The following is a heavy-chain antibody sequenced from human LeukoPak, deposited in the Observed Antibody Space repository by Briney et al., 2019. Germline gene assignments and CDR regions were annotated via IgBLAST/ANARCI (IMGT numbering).Heavy chain of an antibody. J-gene: IGHJ4*02. CDR3: ARHDRWFGELPLFDY. V-gene: IGHV4-61*05. CDR2: IYYSGST. CDR1: GASISSSSYY. D-gene: IGHD3-10*01. Sequence: PSETLSLTCTVSGASISSSSYYWGWIRQPPGKGLEWIGYIYYSGSTNYNPSLKSRVTISVDTSKNQFSLKLSSVTAADTAVYYCARHDRWFGELPLFDYWGQGTLITASS.